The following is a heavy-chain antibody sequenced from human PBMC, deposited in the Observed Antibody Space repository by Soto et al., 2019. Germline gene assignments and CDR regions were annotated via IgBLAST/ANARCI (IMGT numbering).Heavy chain of an antibody. CDR2: IWYDGSNK. CDR1: GFTFSSYG. V-gene: IGHV3-33*01. J-gene: IGHJ4*02. Sequence: PGGSLRLSCAASGFTFSSYGMHWVRQTPGKGLEWVAFIWYDGSNKYYADSVKGRFTISRDNSKNTLYLQMNSLRAEDTAVYYCARDHRTSSWYMYYWGQGTLVTVSS. D-gene: IGHD6-13*01. CDR3: ARDHRTSSWYMYY.